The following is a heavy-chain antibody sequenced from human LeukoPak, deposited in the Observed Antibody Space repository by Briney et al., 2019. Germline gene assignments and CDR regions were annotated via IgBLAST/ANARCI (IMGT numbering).Heavy chain of an antibody. CDR1: GFTFSNYD. J-gene: IGHJ4*01. V-gene: IGHV3-21*01. CDR3: ARVKTTGRT. CDR2: ISRRGNFI. Sequence: PGGSLRLSCAASGFTFSNYDWNWVRQAPGKGPEWVSSISRRGNFIYYGDSVKGRFTISRDNAKNSLYLQMNSLRAEDTAVYYCARVKTTGRTWGHGTLVSVSA. D-gene: IGHD1-7*01.